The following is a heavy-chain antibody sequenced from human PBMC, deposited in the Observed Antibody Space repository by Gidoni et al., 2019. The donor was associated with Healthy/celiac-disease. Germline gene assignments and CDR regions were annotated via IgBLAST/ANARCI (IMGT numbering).Heavy chain of an antibody. D-gene: IGHD6-6*01. V-gene: IGHV3-9*01. CDR2: ISWNSGSI. CDR3: AIGPQLGYYYYGMDV. Sequence: EVQLVESGGGLVQPGRSLRLSCAASGFAFDDYAMHWVRQAPGKGLEWVSGISWNSGSIGYADSVKGRFTISRDNAKNSLYLQMNSLRAEDTALYYCAIGPQLGYYYYGMDVWGQGTTVTVSS. J-gene: IGHJ6*02. CDR1: GFAFDDYA.